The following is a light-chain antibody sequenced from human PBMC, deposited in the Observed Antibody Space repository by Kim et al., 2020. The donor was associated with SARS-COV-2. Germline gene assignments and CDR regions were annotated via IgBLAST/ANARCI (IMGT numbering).Light chain of an antibody. V-gene: IGLV1-44*01. CDR2: NNY. CDR1: TSNVGTNS. CDR3: EVWDDSLHGVV. Sequence: QSVLTQPPSVSGTPGQRVTISCSGSTSNVGTNSVNWYQQVPGTAPKLLIFNNYERPSGVPDRFYGSRSGTSASLAISGLQSDDEADYYCEVWDDSLHGVVFGGGTKLTVL. J-gene: IGLJ2*01.